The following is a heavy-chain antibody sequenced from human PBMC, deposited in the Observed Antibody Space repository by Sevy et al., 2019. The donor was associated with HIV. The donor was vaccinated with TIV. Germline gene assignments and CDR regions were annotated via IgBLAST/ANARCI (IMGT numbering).Heavy chain of an antibody. CDR1: GFTPSTYG. J-gene: IGHJ4*02. CDR2: IGYDGNNK. CDR3: ARDPRMYGDYLLAYFDY. V-gene: IGHV3-33*01. D-gene: IGHD2-8*01. Sequence: GGSLRLSCAGSGFTPSTYGMHWVRQAPGKGLEWVAVIGYDGNNKYYADSVKGRFTSSRDNSKNTLFLQMDSLRAEDTAVYYCARDPRMYGDYLLAYFDYWGQGALVTVSS.